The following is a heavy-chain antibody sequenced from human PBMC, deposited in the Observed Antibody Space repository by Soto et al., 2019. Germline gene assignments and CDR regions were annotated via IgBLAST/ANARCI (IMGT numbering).Heavy chain of an antibody. V-gene: IGHV3-23*01. CDR2: ISCCGGST. J-gene: IGHJ1*01. D-gene: IGHD6-19*01. CDR3: AKADGEQWLIPHLDN. CDR1: GFNFKKFA. Sequence: GSLRLSCEASGFNFKKFAMGWVRQAPGEGLEWVSGISCCGGSTFYADSVKGRFSLARDDSKNTLSLQLNSLRVEDTAHYYCAKADGEQWLIPHLDNWGQGTQVTVSS.